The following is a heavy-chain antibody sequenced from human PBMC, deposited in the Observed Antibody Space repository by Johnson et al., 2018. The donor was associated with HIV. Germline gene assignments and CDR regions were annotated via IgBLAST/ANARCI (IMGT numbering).Heavy chain of an antibody. CDR3: ARGSRYTHDNDDVYLLQAFDI. V-gene: IGHV3-30*04. CDR2: ISYDGSDK. J-gene: IGHJ3*02. D-gene: IGHD3-16*01. Sequence: QVHLVESGGGVVQPGRSLRLSCAASGFTFSSYAMHWVRQAPAKGLEWVAVISYDGSDKYYAASVKGRFTIPRDSSQNTLYLQMNTLRADDTAVYYCARGSRYTHDNDDVYLLQAFDIWGQGTMVTVSS. CDR1: GFTFSSYA.